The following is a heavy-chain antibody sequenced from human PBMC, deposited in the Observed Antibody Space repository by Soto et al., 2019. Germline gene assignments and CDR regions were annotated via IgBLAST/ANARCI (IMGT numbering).Heavy chain of an antibody. J-gene: IGHJ4*02. CDR3: AINEGRDVSNFDY. CDR2: IIPIFGTT. V-gene: IGHV1-69*01. D-gene: IGHD2-15*01. Sequence: QVQLVQSGAEVKKPGSSVKVSCKASGGIFTRYDIRWVRQAPGQGLEWMGAIIPIFGTTNYAQKFQGRVTITADASTSTAYMELPSLRSEDTAIYYCAINEGRDVSNFDYWGQGTLVTVSS. CDR1: GGIFTRYD.